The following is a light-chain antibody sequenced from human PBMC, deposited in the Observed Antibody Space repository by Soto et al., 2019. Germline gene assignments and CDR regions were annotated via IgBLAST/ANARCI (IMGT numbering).Light chain of an antibody. J-gene: IGKJ3*01. V-gene: IGKV3-20*01. CDR2: GAS. CDR1: QSVSSSY. CDR3: QLFGDSPRFT. Sequence: EIVLTQSPGTLSLSPGEGATLSCRASQSVSSSYLAWYQQKPGQAPRLLIYGASNRATGIPDRFSASGSGTDFTLTISRLGPEDFAVYYCQLFGDSPRFTFGPGTTVDI.